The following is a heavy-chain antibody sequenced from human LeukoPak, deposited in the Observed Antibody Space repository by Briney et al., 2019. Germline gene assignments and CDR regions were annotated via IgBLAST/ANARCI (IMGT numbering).Heavy chain of an antibody. V-gene: IGHV3-30-3*01. CDR2: ISYDGSNK. D-gene: IGHD6-19*01. CDR3: AKDFGSGWFRGGYYYYYGMDV. CDR1: GFTFSSYA. J-gene: IGHJ6*02. Sequence: PGGSPRLSCAASGFTFSSYAMHWVRQAPGKGLEWVAVISYDGSNKYYADSVKGRFTISRDNSKNTLYLQMNSLRAEDTAVYYCAKDFGSGWFRGGYYYYYGMDVWGQGTTVTVSS.